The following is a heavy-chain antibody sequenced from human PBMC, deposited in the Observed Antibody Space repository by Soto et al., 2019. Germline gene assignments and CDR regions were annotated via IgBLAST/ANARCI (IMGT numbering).Heavy chain of an antibody. J-gene: IGHJ4*02. V-gene: IGHV3-33*01. CDR2: IWYHGNTY. Sequence: PXGSLLRPCPTSGFTFSTYGMHWVRRAPGKGLEWVATIWYHGNTYYYKDSIKGRFAVSRDNSKNTVFLQMNTLRAEDTATYYCARDRGYGGNYVFDFWGLGTLVTVYS. CDR3: ARDRGYGGNYVFDF. CDR1: GFTFSTYG. D-gene: IGHD4-4*01.